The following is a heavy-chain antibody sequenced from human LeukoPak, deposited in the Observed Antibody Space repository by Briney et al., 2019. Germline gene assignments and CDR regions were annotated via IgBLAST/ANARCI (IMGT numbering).Heavy chain of an antibody. CDR2: INWNGGST. D-gene: IGHD4-11*01. CDR1: GFTFDDYG. CDR3: AREPATTVTYYFDY. J-gene: IGHJ4*02. Sequence: PGVSLRLSCAASGFTFDDYGMSWVRQAPGKGLEWVSGINWNGGSTGYADSVKGRFTISRDNAKNSLYLQMNSLRAEDTALYYCAREPATTVTYYFDYWGQGTLVTVSS. V-gene: IGHV3-20*04.